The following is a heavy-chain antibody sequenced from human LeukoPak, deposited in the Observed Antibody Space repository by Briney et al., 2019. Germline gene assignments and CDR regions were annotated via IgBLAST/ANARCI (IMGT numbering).Heavy chain of an antibody. CDR2: IIPIFGTA. V-gene: IGHV1-69*06. Sequence: GSPVKVSCKASGCTFSSYAISWVRQAPGQGLEWMGRIIPIFGTANYAQKFQGRVTITADKSTSTAYMELSSLRSEDTAVYYCARDRLAAAGRSFDYWGQGTLVTVSS. CDR3: ARDRLAAAGRSFDY. J-gene: IGHJ4*02. CDR1: GCTFSSYA. D-gene: IGHD6-13*01.